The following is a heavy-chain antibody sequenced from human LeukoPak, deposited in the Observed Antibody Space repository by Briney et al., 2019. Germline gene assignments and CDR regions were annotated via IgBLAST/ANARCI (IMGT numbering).Heavy chain of an antibody. CDR1: GGSISSSSYY. Sequence: PSETLSLTCTVSGGSISSSSYYWGWIRQPPGKGLEWIGSIYYSGSTYYNPSLKSRVTISVDTSKNQFSLKLSSVTAADTAVYYCARHDVASCYRYWGQGTLVTVSS. D-gene: IGHD2-2*01. CDR3: ARHDVASCYRY. V-gene: IGHV4-39*01. CDR2: IYYSGST. J-gene: IGHJ4*02.